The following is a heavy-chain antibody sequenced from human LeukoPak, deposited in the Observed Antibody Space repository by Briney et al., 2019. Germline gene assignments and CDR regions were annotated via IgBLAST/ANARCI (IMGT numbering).Heavy chain of an antibody. CDR1: GYTLTSYG. V-gene: IGHV1-18*04. CDR3: ARRYYDILTGTYYFDY. J-gene: IGHJ4*02. Sequence: ASVKVSCKASGYTLTSYGISWVRQAPGQGLEWMGWISAYNGNTNYAQKLQGRVTMTTDTSTSTAYMELRSLRSDDTAVYYCARRYYDILTGTYYFDYWGQGTLVTVSS. D-gene: IGHD3-9*01. CDR2: ISAYNGNT.